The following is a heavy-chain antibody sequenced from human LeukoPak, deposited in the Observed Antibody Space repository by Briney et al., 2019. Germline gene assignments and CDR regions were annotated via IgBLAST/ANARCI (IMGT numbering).Heavy chain of an antibody. CDR1: GFTFSNFN. V-gene: IGHV3-21*04. J-gene: IGHJ4*02. Sequence: GGSLRLSCAASGFTFSNFNMNWVRQAPGKGLEWVSTVSIASTRILYADSVKGRFTISRDNAKSSLYLQMNSLRDEDTAVYYCAREPFPNDYDSSGYYFDSWGQGTLVTVSS. CDR2: VSIASTRI. D-gene: IGHD3-22*01. CDR3: AREPFPNDYDSSGYYFDS.